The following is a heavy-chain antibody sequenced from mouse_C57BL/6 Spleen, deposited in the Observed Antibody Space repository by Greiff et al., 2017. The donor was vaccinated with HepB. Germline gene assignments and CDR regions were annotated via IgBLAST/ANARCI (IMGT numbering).Heavy chain of an antibody. V-gene: IGHV5-4*03. CDR2: ISDGGSYT. Sequence: EVKLMESGGGLVKPGGSLKLSCAASGFTFSSYAMSWVRQTPEKRLEWVATISDGGSYTYYPDNVKGRFTISRDNAKNNLYLQMSHLKSEDTAMYYCAREYYGSSPYYAMDYWGQGTSVTVSS. CDR1: GFTFSSYA. CDR3: AREYYGSSPYYAMDY. J-gene: IGHJ4*01. D-gene: IGHD1-1*01.